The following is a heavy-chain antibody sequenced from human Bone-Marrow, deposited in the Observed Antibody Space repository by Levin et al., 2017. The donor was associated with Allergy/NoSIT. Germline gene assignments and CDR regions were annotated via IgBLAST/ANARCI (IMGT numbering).Heavy chain of an antibody. J-gene: IGHJ4*02. CDR2: ISSSSSYI. V-gene: IGHV3-21*01. Sequence: GGSPRLSCAASGFTFSSYSMNWVRQAPGKGLEWVSSISSSSSYIYYADSVKGRFTISRDNAKNSLYLQMNSLRAEDTAVYYCARAEDTAMVNWGQGTLVTVSS. CDR3: ARAEDTAMVN. D-gene: IGHD5-18*01. CDR1: GFTFSSYS.